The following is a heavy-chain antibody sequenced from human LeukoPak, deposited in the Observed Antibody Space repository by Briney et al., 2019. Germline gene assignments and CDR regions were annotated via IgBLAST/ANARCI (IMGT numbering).Heavy chain of an antibody. Sequence: GGSLRLSCAASVFTFSDDWMSWVRQAPGKGLEWVGRIKSKTDGETTDYAATVKGRFTISRDDSKTTLYLQMNRLKTEDTAVYYCTRDQAPYYWGQGTLVTVSS. J-gene: IGHJ4*02. CDR2: IKSKTDGETT. V-gene: IGHV3-15*01. CDR1: VFTFSDDW. CDR3: TRDQAPYY.